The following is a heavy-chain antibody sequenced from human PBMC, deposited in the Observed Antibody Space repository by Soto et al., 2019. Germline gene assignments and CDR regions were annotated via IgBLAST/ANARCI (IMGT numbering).Heavy chain of an antibody. CDR1: GKSVSTFY. J-gene: IGHJ6*02. CDR2: AYYSGST. D-gene: IGHD4-4*01. V-gene: IGHV4-59*02. Sequence: SETLSLTCTVSGKSVSTFYWSWIRQPPGKGLEWIGHAYYSGSTNYDPSLKSRVTISVDMSKNQVSLRLTSVTAADTAVYYCARGTDYTQIASYHYGMDVWGQGTSVTVSS. CDR3: ARGTDYTQIASYHYGMDV.